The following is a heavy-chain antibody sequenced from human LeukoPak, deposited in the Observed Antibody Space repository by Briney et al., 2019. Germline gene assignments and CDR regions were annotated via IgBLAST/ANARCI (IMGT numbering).Heavy chain of an antibody. CDR2: ITGNGDKT. J-gene: IGHJ4*02. D-gene: IGHD3-22*01. CDR3: AKDRGYYYDSSGYPFDY. Sequence: PGGSLRLSCAASGFIFSNYDISWVRQAPGKGLEWVSAITGNGDKTFYADSVKGRFTISRDNSKNTLYLQMNSLRAEDTAVYYCAKDRGYYYDSSGYPFDYWGQGTLVTVSS. V-gene: IGHV3-23*01. CDR1: GFIFSNYD.